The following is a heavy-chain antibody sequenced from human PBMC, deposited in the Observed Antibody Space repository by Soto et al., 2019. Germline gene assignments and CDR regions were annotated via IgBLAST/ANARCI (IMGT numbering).Heavy chain of an antibody. V-gene: IGHV3-48*02. CDR2: ISSSSSTI. CDR1: GFTFSSYS. J-gene: IGHJ6*02. Sequence: GSLRLSCAASGFTFSSYSMNWVRQAPGKGLEWVSYISSSSSTIYYADSVKGRFTISRDNAKKSLYLKMNSLRDEDTAVYYCARGQSPYGDYVKFRVYYGLDVWGQGITVTVSS. D-gene: IGHD4-17*01. CDR3: ARGQSPYGDYVKFRVYYGLDV.